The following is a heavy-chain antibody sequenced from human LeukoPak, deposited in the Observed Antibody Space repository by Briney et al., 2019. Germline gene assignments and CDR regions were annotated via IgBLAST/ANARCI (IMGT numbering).Heavy chain of an antibody. CDR1: GFTFSSYE. J-gene: IGHJ6*03. CDR2: INHSGST. CDR3: ARRNYYYMDV. Sequence: KTGGSLRLSCAASGFTFSSYEMNWVRQPPGKGLEWIGEINHSGSTNYNPSLKSRVTISVDTSKNQFSLKLSSVTAADTAVYYCARRNYYYMDVWGKGTTVTVSS. V-gene: IGHV4-34*01.